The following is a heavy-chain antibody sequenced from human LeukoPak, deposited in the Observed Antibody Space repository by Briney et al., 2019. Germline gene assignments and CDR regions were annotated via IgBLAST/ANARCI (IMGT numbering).Heavy chain of an antibody. CDR3: AREFGDEYSSSSGLGY. V-gene: IGHV4-34*01. Sequence: PSETLSLTCAVYGASFSGHYWSWIRQSPGKGLEWIGEINLGGSTNYNPSLWSRVTISLNTSRNQLPLKPTSVTAADTAVYYCAREFGDEYSSSSGLGYWGQGTLVTVSS. CDR1: GASFSGHY. CDR2: INLGGST. D-gene: IGHD6-6*01. J-gene: IGHJ4*02.